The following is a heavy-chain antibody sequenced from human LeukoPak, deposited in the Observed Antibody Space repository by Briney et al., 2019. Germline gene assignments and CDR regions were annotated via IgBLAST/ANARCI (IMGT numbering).Heavy chain of an antibody. D-gene: IGHD6-25*01. CDR1: GNTFTSYD. V-gene: IGHV1-18*04. J-gene: IGHJ4*02. CDR2: ISANNGNT. Sequence: ASVKVSCKASGNTFTSYDITWMRQAPGQRLEWMGWISANNGNTNYLQKFQGRVTMTTDTSTSTAYMELKSLRSDDTAVYYCAGGDGAAAVYWGQGTLVTVSS. CDR3: AGGDGAAAVY.